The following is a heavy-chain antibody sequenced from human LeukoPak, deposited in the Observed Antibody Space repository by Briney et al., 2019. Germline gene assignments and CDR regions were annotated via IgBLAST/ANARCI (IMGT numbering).Heavy chain of an antibody. Sequence: PGRSLRLSCAASGFTFDDYAMHWVRQAPGKGLEWVSGISWNSGSIGYADSVRGRFTISRDNAKNSLYLQMNSLRAEDTALYYCAKDPGPLLVRYYFDYWGQGTLVTVSS. CDR3: AKDPGPLLVRYYFDY. CDR2: ISWNSGSI. D-gene: IGHD1-14*01. CDR1: GFTFDDYA. V-gene: IGHV3-9*01. J-gene: IGHJ4*02.